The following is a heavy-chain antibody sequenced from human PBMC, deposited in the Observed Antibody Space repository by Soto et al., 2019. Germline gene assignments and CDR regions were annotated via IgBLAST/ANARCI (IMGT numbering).Heavy chain of an antibody. D-gene: IGHD3-22*01. V-gene: IGHV3-66*01. CDR2: IYSGGST. CDR3: ARMGDSSGSSGCVAP. J-gene: IGHJ5*02. Sequence: EVQLVESGGGLVQPGGSLRLSCAASGFTVSSNYMSWVRQAPGKGLEWVTVIYSGGSTYYADSVKGRFTISRDNSKNTLYLQRNSLRAEDPAVYYCARMGDSSGSSGCVAPWGQGTLVTVSS. CDR1: GFTVSSNY.